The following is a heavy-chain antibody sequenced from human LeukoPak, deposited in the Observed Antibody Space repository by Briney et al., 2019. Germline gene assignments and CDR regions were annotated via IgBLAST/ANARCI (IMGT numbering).Heavy chain of an antibody. CDR3: ARGPVEMATIDSPFDY. Sequence: PSETLSLTCTVSGGSISSGGYYWSWIRQPPGKGLEWIGEINHSGSTNYNPSLKSRVTISVDTSKNQFSLKLSSVTAADTAVYYCARGPVEMATIDSPFDYWGQGTLVTVSS. D-gene: IGHD5-24*01. CDR1: GGSISSGGYY. J-gene: IGHJ4*02. V-gene: IGHV4-39*07. CDR2: INHSGST.